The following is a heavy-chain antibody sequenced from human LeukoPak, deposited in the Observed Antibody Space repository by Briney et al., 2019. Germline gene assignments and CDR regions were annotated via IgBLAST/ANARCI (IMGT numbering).Heavy chain of an antibody. CDR1: GFTFSSYS. CDR2: ISGSGGST. D-gene: IGHD3-22*01. V-gene: IGHV3-23*01. J-gene: IGHJ4*02. CDR3: AKDTGYYDSSGYYHHY. Sequence: GGSLRLSCAASGFTFSSYSMNWVRQAPGKGLEWVSAISGSGGSTYYADSVKGRFTISRDNSKNTLYLQMNSLRAEDTAVYYCAKDTGYYDSSGYYHHYWGQGTLVTVSS.